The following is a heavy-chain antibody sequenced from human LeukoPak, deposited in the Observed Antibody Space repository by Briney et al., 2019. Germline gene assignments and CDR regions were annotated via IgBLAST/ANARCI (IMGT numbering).Heavy chain of an antibody. D-gene: IGHD2-15*01. CDR2: IYYSGST. V-gene: IGHV4-59*01. Sequence: SETLSLTCTVSGGSISSYYWGWIRQPPGKGLEWIGYIYYSGSTNYNPSLKSRVTISVDTSKNQFSLKLSSVTAADTAVYYCAREMCSGGSCYSYDAFDIWGQGTMVTVSS. CDR1: GGSISSYY. CDR3: AREMCSGGSCYSYDAFDI. J-gene: IGHJ3*02.